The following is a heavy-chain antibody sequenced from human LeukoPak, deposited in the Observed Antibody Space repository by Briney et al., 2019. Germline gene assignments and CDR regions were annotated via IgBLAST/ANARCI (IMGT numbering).Heavy chain of an antibody. V-gene: IGHV1-69*13. D-gene: IGHD6-19*01. Sequence: ASVKASCKASGGTFSSYAISWVRQAPGQGLEWMGGIIPIFGTANYAQKFQGRVTITADESTSTAYMELSSLRSEDTAVYYCARDPTSGWYSGYFDYWGQGTLVTVSS. CDR1: GGTFSSYA. J-gene: IGHJ4*02. CDR3: ARDPTSGWYSGYFDY. CDR2: IIPIFGTA.